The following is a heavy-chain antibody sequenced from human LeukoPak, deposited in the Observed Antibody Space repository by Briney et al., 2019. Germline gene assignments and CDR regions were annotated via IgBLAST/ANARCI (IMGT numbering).Heavy chain of an antibody. Sequence: ASVTVSFKASGYTFTSYYMHWVRQAPGQGLEWMGIINPSGGSTTYAQKFQGRVTMTRDTSTSTVYMELSSLRSDDSAVYYCARDLEDGHPDGAAAIKGDPSPKSDYWGQGTLVTVSS. V-gene: IGHV1-46*01. J-gene: IGHJ4*02. CDR2: INPSGGST. D-gene: IGHD4/OR15-4a*01. CDR3: ARDLEDGHPDGAAAIKGDPSPKSDY. CDR1: GYTFTSYY.